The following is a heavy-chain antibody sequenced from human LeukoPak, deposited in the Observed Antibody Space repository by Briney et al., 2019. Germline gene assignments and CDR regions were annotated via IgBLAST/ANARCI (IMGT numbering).Heavy chain of an antibody. J-gene: IGHJ6*02. Sequence: GGSLRLSCAASGFTLSSYAMSWVRQAPGKGLEWVSAISGSGGSTYYADSVKGRFTISRDNSKNTLYLQMNSLRAEDTAVYYCAAGEYFDWFTPPYYYYYGMDVWGQGTTVTVSS. D-gene: IGHD3-9*01. CDR1: GFTLSSYA. CDR3: AAGEYFDWFTPPYYYYYGMDV. V-gene: IGHV3-23*01. CDR2: ISGSGGST.